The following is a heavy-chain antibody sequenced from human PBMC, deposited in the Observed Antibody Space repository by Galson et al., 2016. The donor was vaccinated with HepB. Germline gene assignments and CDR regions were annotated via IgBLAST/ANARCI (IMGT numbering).Heavy chain of an antibody. CDR2: IYSGDST. D-gene: IGHD6-19*01. Sequence: SLRLSCAASGFTVSSTFMTWVRQAPGKGLEWVSVIYSGDSTNYADSVKGRFTISSDNSKNTLYLQMNSLSVEDTAVYYCARGKAVTGSDPLDPWGQGTLVTLSS. J-gene: IGHJ5*02. CDR1: GFTVSSTF. CDR3: ARGKAVTGSDPLDP. V-gene: IGHV3-53*01.